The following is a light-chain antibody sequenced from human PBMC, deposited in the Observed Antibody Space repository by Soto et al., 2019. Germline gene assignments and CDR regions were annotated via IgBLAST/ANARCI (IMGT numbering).Light chain of an antibody. CDR3: QQYEGYSPLT. V-gene: IGKV1-5*01. J-gene: IGKJ4*01. Sequence: DIHLTQSPSFLSASVRDIVTITCLASQSIRSWLAWYQQKPGKAPKLLIYDAYSLESGVPSRFSGRRSGTEFTLTIAGLQPEDFATYYCQQYEGYSPLTFGGGTKVDIK. CDR1: QSIRSW. CDR2: DAY.